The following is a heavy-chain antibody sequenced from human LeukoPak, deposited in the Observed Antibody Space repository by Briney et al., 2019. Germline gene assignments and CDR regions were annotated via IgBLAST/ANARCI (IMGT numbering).Heavy chain of an antibody. CDR2: ISGSGGST. J-gene: IGHJ4*02. CDR3: SKDYGSSAYRAIDY. Sequence: GGSLRLSCAASGFTFSSYAMSWVRQAPGKGLEWVSAISGSGGSTYYADSVKGRFTISRDNSKNTLYLQMNSLRAEDTAVYYCSKDYGSSAYRAIDYWGQGTLVTVSS. CDR1: GFTFSSYA. V-gene: IGHV3-23*01. D-gene: IGHD3-22*01.